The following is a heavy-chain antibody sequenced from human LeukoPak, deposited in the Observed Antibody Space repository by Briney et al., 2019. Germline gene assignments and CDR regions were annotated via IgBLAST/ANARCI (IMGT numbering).Heavy chain of an antibody. J-gene: IGHJ6*02. CDR1: GYSFTSYW. CDR2: IYPGDSDT. Sequence: GESLKISCKGSGYSFTSYWIGWVRQMPGKGLEWMGIIYPGDSDTRYSPSFQGQVTISADKSISTAYLQWSSLKASDTAMYYCARSKYYDYVWGSYRYGPNYYYGMDVWGQGTTVTVSS. CDR3: ARSKYYDYVWGSYRYGPNYYYGMDV. V-gene: IGHV5-51*01. D-gene: IGHD3-16*02.